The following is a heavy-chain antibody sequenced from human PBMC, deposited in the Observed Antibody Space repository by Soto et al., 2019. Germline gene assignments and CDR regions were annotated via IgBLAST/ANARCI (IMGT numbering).Heavy chain of an antibody. J-gene: IGHJ4*02. D-gene: IGHD3-16*02. CDR3: ARHDADAADACVWGSYRYQNFDY. CDR2: IYYSGST. CDR1: GGSISSSRYY. Sequence: SSETLSLTCTVSGGSISSSRYYWGWIRQPPGKGLEWIGSIYYSGSTYYNPSLKSRVTISVDTSKNQFSLKLSSVTAADTAVYYCARHDADAADACVWGSYRYQNFDYRGQGTLVADSS. V-gene: IGHV4-39*01.